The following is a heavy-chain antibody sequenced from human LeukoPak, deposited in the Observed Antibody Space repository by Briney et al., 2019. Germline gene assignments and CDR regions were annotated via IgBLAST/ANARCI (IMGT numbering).Heavy chain of an antibody. J-gene: IGHJ6*03. V-gene: IGHV4-59*01. CDR3: ARAPGSDYYPYYYMDV. Sequence: SETLSLTCTVSGGSISTYYWSWIRQPPGKGLEWIGYIYYSGSTNHNPSLKSRVTISVDTSKNHFSLKVNSVTAADTAVYYCARAPGSDYYPYYYMDVWGKGTTVTVSS. CDR1: GGSISTYY. CDR2: IYYSGST. D-gene: IGHD4-17*01.